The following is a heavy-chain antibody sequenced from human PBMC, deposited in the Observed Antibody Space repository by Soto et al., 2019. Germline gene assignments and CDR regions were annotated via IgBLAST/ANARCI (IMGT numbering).Heavy chain of an antibody. Sequence: GGSLRLSCAASGFTFSNAWMNWVRQAPGKGLEWVGRIKSKTDGGITDYAAPVKGRFTISRDDSKNTLYLQMNSLKTEDTAVYYCTTLSITIFGVVLMDVWGQGTTVTVSS. J-gene: IGHJ6*02. D-gene: IGHD3-3*01. CDR2: IKSKTDGGIT. CDR3: TTLSITIFGVVLMDV. V-gene: IGHV3-15*07. CDR1: GFTFSNAW.